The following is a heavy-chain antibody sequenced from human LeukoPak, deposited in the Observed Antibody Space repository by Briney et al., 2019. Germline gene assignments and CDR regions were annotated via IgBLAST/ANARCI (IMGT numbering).Heavy chain of an antibody. D-gene: IGHD3-22*01. CDR2: INHSGIT. Sequence: PQTLSLTCAVYGGSFSANYWSWIRHPPGTGLEWMGSINHSGITRYNPSLKSRINISVYTSNNRFSLKLSSVTAAHTALYYCARGPTLHYYEGNGYYYFDFWGQGTLVTVSS. CDR1: GGSFSANY. V-gene: IGHV4-34*01. CDR3: ARGPTLHYYEGNGYYYFDF. J-gene: IGHJ4*02.